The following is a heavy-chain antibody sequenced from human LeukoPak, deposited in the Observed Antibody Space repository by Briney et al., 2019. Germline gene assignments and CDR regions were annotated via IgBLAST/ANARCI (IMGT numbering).Heavy chain of an antibody. J-gene: IGHJ6*03. CDR3: ASSKYGSGSYYYYMDV. D-gene: IGHD3-10*01. Sequence: PSETLSLTCAVYGGSFSGYYRSWIRQPPGKGLEWIGEINHSGSTNYNPSLKSRVTISVDTSKNQFSLKLSSVTAADTAVYYCASSKYGSGSYYYYMDVWSKGTTVTVSS. CDR2: INHSGST. CDR1: GGSFSGYY. V-gene: IGHV4-34*01.